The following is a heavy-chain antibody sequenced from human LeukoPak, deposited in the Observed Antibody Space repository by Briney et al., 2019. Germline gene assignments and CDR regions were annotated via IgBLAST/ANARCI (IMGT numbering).Heavy chain of an antibody. Sequence: GGSLRLSCAASGFTFSSYSMNWVRQAPGKGLEWVSSISSSSSYIYYADSVKGRFTISRDNAKNSLYLQMNSLRAEDTAVYYCARAPDIVVVVAAIKNYYYYMDVWGKGTTVTVSS. V-gene: IGHV3-21*01. J-gene: IGHJ6*03. CDR2: ISSSSSYI. D-gene: IGHD2-15*01. CDR1: GFTFSSYS. CDR3: ARAPDIVVVVAAIKNYYYYMDV.